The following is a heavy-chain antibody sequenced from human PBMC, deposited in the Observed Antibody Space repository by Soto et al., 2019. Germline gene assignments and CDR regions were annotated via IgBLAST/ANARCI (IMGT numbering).Heavy chain of an antibody. Sequence: SVKVSCKASGGTFSSYAISWVRQAPGQGLEWMGGIIPIFGTANYAQKFQGRVTITADESTSTAYMELSSLRSEDTAVYYCATDYYGSGSSITNGMDVWGQGTTVTVSS. J-gene: IGHJ6*02. CDR3: ATDYYGSGSSITNGMDV. CDR1: GGTFSSYA. CDR2: IIPIFGTA. D-gene: IGHD3-10*01. V-gene: IGHV1-69*13.